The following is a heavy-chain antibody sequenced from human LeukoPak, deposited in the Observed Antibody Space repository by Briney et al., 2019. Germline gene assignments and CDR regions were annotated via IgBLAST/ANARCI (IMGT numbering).Heavy chain of an antibody. D-gene: IGHD2-2*01. Sequence: SETLSLTCAVSGGSISGGGYSWSWIRQPPGKGLEWIGYIYHSGSTYYNPSLKSRVTISVDRSKNQFSLKLSSVTAADTAVYYCARIYCSSTSCYYFDYWGQGTLVTVSS. CDR1: GGSISGGGYS. CDR3: ARIYCSSTSCYYFDY. CDR2: IYHSGST. J-gene: IGHJ4*02. V-gene: IGHV4-30-2*01.